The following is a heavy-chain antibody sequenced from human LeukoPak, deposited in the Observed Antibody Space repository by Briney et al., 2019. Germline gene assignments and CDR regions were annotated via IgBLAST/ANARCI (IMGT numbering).Heavy chain of an antibody. CDR1: GYTFTSYA. V-gene: IGHV1-3*01. J-gene: IGHJ4*02. D-gene: IGHD6-13*01. CDR2: TNAGNGNT. Sequence: EASVKVSCKASGYTFTSYAMHWVRQAPGQRLEWMGWTNAGNGNTKYSQKFQGRVTITRDTSASTAYMELSSLRSEDTAVYYCARIAAAGTGDFDYWGQGTLVTVSS. CDR3: ARIAAAGTGDFDY.